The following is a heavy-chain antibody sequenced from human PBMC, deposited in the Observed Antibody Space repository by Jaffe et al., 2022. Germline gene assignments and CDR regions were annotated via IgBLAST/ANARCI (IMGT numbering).Heavy chain of an antibody. Sequence: QVQLVESGGGVVQPGRSLRLSCAASGFTFSSYGMHWVRQAPGKGLEWVAVISYDGSNKYYADSVKGRFTISRDNSKNTLYLQMNSLRAEDTAVYYCAKASRAIAAAGTGNYYYYYYMDVWGKGTTVTVSS. V-gene: IGHV3-30*18. CDR2: ISYDGSNK. CDR3: AKASRAIAAAGTGNYYYYYYMDV. J-gene: IGHJ6*03. D-gene: IGHD6-13*01. CDR1: GFTFSSYG.